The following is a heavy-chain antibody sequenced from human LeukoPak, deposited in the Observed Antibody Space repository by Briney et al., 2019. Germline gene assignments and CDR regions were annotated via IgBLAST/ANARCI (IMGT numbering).Heavy chain of an antibody. V-gene: IGHV1-46*01. CDR2: INPSGGST. CDR1: GYTFTSYY. Sequence: ASVKVPCKASGYTFTSYYMHWVRQAPGQGLEWMGIINPSGGSTSYAQKFQGRVTMTRDTSTSTVYMELSSLRSEDTAVYYCARVGYYYDSSGYYDYWGQGTLVTVSS. CDR3: ARVGYYYDSSGYYDY. J-gene: IGHJ4*02. D-gene: IGHD3-22*01.